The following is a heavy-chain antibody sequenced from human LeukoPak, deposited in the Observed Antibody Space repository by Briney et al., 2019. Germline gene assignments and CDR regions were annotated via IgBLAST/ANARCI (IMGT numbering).Heavy chain of an antibody. V-gene: IGHV1-18*01. Sequence: ASVTVSCTASGYTFTSYGISWVRQAPGQGLEWMGWISAYNGDTSYAQNLQGRVTMTTDTSTSTAYMELRSLRSDDTAVYYCARSAGGSRRYDPWGQGTLVTVSS. D-gene: IGHD1-26*01. CDR1: GYTFTSYG. CDR2: ISAYNGDT. CDR3: ARSAGGSRRYDP. J-gene: IGHJ5*02.